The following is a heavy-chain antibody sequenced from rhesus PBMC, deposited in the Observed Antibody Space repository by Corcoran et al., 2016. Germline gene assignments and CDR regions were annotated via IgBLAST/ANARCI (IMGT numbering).Heavy chain of an antibody. V-gene: IGHV4-76*01. CDR1: GGSVSGGYN. CDR2: LSDSGAT. D-gene: IGHD6-31*01. CDR3: GRSGAATGAY. J-gene: IGHJ4*01. Sequence: QVQLQESGPGLVKPSETLSLTCSVSGGSVSGGYNWNWIRQSPGKGLGWIGYLSDSGATYYNASLKNRVTISKDTSKNQFSLKWSSVTAADTAVYYCGRSGAATGAYWGQGVRVTVSS.